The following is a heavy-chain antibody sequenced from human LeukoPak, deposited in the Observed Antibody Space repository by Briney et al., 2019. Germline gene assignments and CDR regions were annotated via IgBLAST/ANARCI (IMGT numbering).Heavy chain of an antibody. Sequence: SQTLSLTCAISGDSVSSNSAAWIWIRQSPSRGLEWLGRKYYRSKWYNDYAVSVKSRITINPDTSKNHFSLQLNSVTPEDTAVYFCARTDRGTTDYWGQGTLVTVSS. V-gene: IGHV6-1*01. CDR2: KYYRSKWYN. D-gene: IGHD1-7*01. J-gene: IGHJ4*02. CDR1: GDSVSSNSAA. CDR3: ARTDRGTTDY.